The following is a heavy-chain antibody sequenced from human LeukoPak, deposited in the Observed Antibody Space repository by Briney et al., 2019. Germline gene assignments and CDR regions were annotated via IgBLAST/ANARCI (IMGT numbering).Heavy chain of an antibody. J-gene: IGHJ4*02. Sequence: ASVKVSCKASGYTFTSNGISWVRQAPGQGLEWMGWISAYNGNTNYAQKLQGRVTMTTDTSTSTAYMELRSLRSDDTAVYYCARTLSGITMIVVVTLDYWGQGTLVTVSS. CDR1: GYTFTSNG. CDR2: ISAYNGNT. D-gene: IGHD3-22*01. CDR3: ARTLSGITMIVVVTLDY. V-gene: IGHV1-18*01.